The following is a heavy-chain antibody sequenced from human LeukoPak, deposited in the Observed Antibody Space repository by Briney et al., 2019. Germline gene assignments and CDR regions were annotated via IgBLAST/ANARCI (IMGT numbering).Heavy chain of an antibody. CDR2: VSGSGGST. J-gene: IGHJ3*02. Sequence: QPGGSLRLSCAASGFTFSSYAMSWVRQAPGKGLEWVSAVSGSGGSTYYADSVKGRFTISRDNSKNTLYLQMNSLRAGDTAVYYCAKPEGEVVTPYDAFDIWGQGTMVTVSS. V-gene: IGHV3-23*01. CDR1: GFTFSSYA. CDR3: AKPEGEVVTPYDAFDI. D-gene: IGHD2-15*01.